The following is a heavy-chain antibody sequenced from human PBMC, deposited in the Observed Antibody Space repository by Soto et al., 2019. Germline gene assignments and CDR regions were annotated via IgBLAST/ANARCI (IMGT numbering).Heavy chain of an antibody. V-gene: IGHV1-46*03. J-gene: IGHJ3*02. Sequence: QVQLVQSGAEVKKPGASVKVSCKASGYTFTSYYMHWVRQAPGQGLEWMGIINPSGGSTSYAQKFHGRVTMTRNTSTNTVYMELSSLRSEDTAVYYCASSSPGSRTLMDIWGQGTMVTVSS. CDR3: ASSSPGSRTLMDI. CDR1: GYTFTSYY. CDR2: INPSGGST. D-gene: IGHD6-13*01.